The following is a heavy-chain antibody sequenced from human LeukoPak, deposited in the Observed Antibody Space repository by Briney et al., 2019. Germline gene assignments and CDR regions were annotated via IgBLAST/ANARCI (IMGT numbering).Heavy chain of an antibody. CDR1: GFILSDHY. D-gene: IGHD2-8*01. CDR2: SRNEANSYST. CDR3: TRLNGSYSFDY. J-gene: IGHJ4*02. Sequence: PGGSLRLSCAASGFILSDHYMDWVRQTPGRGLEWIARSRNEANSYSTIYAASVRGRFFISRDDSQKSLYLQVNSLKVEDTAVYYCTRLNGSYSFDYWGQGALVTVSS. V-gene: IGHV3-72*01.